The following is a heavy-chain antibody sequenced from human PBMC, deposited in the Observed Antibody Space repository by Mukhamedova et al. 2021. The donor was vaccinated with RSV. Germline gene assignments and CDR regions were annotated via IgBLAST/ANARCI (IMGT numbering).Heavy chain of an antibody. Sequence: VSSNYMSWVRQAPGKGLEWVSVIYSGGSTSYADSVKGRFTISRDNSKNTLYLQMNSLRAEDTAVYYCAVIVGATDSYFDYWGQG. V-gene: IGHV3-53*01. CDR2: IYSGGST. CDR1: VSSNY. CDR3: AVIVGATDSYFDY. J-gene: IGHJ4*02. D-gene: IGHD1-26*01.